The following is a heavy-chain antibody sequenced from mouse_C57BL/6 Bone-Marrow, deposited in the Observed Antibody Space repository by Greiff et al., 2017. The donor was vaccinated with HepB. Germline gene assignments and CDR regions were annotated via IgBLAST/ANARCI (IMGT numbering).Heavy chain of an antibody. CDR3: ARLRTYDYDWYFDV. Sequence: QVHVKQPGAELVKPGASVKLSCKASGYTFTSYWMHWVKQRPGQGLEWIGMIHPNSGSTNYNEKFKSKATLTVDKSSSTAYMQLSSLTSEDSAVYYCARLRTYDYDWYFDVWGTGTTVTVSS. CDR1: GYTFTSYW. V-gene: IGHV1-64*01. D-gene: IGHD2-4*01. J-gene: IGHJ1*03. CDR2: IHPNSGST.